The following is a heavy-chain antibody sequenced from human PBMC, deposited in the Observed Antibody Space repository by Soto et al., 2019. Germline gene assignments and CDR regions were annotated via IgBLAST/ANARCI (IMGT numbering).Heavy chain of an antibody. D-gene: IGHD3-22*01. CDR3: SRDVPNYYDSSGSPYFDY. CDR1: GGSISSYY. CDR2: IYYSGST. Sequence: SETLSLTCTVSGGSISSYYWSWIRQPPGKGLEWIGYIYYSGSTNYNPSLKSRVTISVDTSKNQFSLKLSSVTAADTAVYYCSRDVPNYYDSSGSPYFDYWGQGTLVTVS. J-gene: IGHJ4*02. V-gene: IGHV4-59*12.